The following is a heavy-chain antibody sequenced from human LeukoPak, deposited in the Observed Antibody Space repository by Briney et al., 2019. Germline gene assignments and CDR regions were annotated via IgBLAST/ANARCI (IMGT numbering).Heavy chain of an antibody. CDR3: TTDGWIQLWFFDY. V-gene: IGHV3-23*01. CDR1: GFTFSSYA. Sequence: GGSLRLSCAASGFTFSSYAMSWVRQAPGKGLEWVSAISGSGGSTYYADSVKGRFTISRDNSKNTLYLQMNSLRAEDTAVYYCTTDGWIQLWFFDYWGQGTLVTVSS. D-gene: IGHD5-18*01. CDR2: ISGSGGST. J-gene: IGHJ4*02.